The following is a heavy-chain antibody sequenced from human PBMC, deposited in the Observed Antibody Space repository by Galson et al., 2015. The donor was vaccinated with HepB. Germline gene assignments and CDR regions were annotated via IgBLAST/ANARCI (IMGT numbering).Heavy chain of an antibody. Sequence: SLRLSCAASGFTFSRHSMNWVRQAPGKGLEWVSYISSSTSTIYYADSVKGRFTISRDNAKTSLYLQMNSLRDEDTAVYYCARDRGHCSGGHSCSSSNWFDPWGQGTLVTVSS. CDR3: ARDRGHCSGGHSCSSSNWFDP. D-gene: IGHD2-15*01. V-gene: IGHV3-48*02. CDR2: ISSSTSTI. J-gene: IGHJ5*02. CDR1: GFTFSRHS.